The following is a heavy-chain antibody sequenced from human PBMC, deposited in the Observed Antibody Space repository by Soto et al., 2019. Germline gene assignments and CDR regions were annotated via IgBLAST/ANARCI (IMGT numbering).Heavy chain of an antibody. CDR2: MSSDETKI. D-gene: IGHD3-10*01. CDR1: GFSFSSFA. CDR3: AKDRGSGTVRYYGMDV. Sequence: QVQLVESGGGVVQPGRSLRLSCAASGFSFSSFAVHWVRQAPGKGLEWVAVMSSDETKINYADSVKGRFTISRDNSKNTLFLQLNGLRPEDTAVYFCAKDRGSGTVRYYGMDVWGQGTTVTVSS. V-gene: IGHV3-30*18. J-gene: IGHJ6*02.